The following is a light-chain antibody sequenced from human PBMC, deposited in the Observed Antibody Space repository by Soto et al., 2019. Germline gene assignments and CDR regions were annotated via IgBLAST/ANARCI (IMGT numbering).Light chain of an antibody. J-gene: IGKJ3*01. CDR2: GAS. V-gene: IGKV3-20*01. CDR3: QQYVSSPLT. Sequence: EIVLTQSPGTLSLSPGARATLSCRASQSVSSSYLAWYQQKPGQAPRLLIYGASSRATGIPDRFSGSGSGTDFTLTISRLEPEDFAVYYCQQYVSSPLTFGPGTKVDIK. CDR1: QSVSSSY.